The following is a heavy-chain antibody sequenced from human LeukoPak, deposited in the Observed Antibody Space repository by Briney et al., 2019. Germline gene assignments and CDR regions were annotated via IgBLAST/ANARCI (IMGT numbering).Heavy chain of an antibody. CDR1: GYSISSGYY. D-gene: IGHD3-10*01. J-gene: IGHJ5*02. CDR3: AREMGKYYGSGSS. V-gene: IGHV4-38-2*02. CDR2: IYHSGST. Sequence: SETLSLTCTVSGYSISSGYYWGWIRQPPGKGLEWIGSIYHSGSTYYNPSLKSRVTISVDTSKNQFSLKLSSVTAADTAVYYCAREMGKYYGSGSSWGQGTLVTVSS.